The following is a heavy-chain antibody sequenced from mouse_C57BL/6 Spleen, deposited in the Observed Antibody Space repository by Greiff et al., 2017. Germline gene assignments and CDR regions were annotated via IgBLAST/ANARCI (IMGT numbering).Heavy chain of an antibody. D-gene: IGHD3-2*02. Sequence: QVQLQQPGAELVKPGASVKLSCKASGYTFTSYWMHWVKQRPGQGLEWIGMIHPNSGSTNYNEKFKSKATLTVDKSSSTAYMQLSSLTSEDSAVYYCARGETAQNYFDYWGQGTTRTVSS. J-gene: IGHJ2*01. V-gene: IGHV1-64*01. CDR2: IHPNSGST. CDR3: ARGETAQNYFDY. CDR1: GYTFTSYW.